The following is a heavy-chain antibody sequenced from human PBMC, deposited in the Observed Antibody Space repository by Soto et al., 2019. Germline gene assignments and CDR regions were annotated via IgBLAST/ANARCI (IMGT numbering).Heavy chain of an antibody. CDR2: ISGSGGRT. D-gene: IGHD4-4*01. CDR3: AKMATVPYPHY. CDR1: GFTFSIYA. J-gene: IGHJ4*02. Sequence: EVQLLASGGGLVQPVGSRRLSCAASGFTFSIYAMSWVRQSPGKGMEWVSAISGSGGRTYYADSVKGRFTISRDNSKNTRYLQMNSLRAEDTAVYYCAKMATVPYPHYWVQGTLVTVSS. V-gene: IGHV3-23*01.